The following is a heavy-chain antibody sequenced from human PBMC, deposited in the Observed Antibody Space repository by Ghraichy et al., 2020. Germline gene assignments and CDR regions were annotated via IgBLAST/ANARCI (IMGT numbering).Heavy chain of an antibody. CDR1: GGSVSSRSYY. D-gene: IGHD3-22*01. Sequence: SETLSLTCTVSGGSVSSRSYYWSWIRQPPGKGLEWIGHIYYSGSTHYNPSFKSRVTISVDTSKNKFSLKLISVTAADTAVYYCARVGRNSHDRIGYLSPWGQGTMVTVSS. V-gene: IGHV4-61*01. J-gene: IGHJ3*01. CDR2: IYYSGST. CDR3: ARVGRNSHDRIGYLSP.